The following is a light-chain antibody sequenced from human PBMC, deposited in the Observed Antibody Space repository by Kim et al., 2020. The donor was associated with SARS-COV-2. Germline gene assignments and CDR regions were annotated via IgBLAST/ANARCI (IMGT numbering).Light chain of an antibody. CDR1: NIGSKS. CDR3: QVWDSSSDHVV. V-gene: IGLV3-21*04. Sequence: APGKTARITSGGNNIGSKSVHWYQQKPGQAHVLVIYYDSDRTSGIPERFSGSNSGNTATLTISRVEAGDEADYYCQVWDSSSDHVVFGGGTQLTVL. J-gene: IGLJ2*01. CDR2: YDS.